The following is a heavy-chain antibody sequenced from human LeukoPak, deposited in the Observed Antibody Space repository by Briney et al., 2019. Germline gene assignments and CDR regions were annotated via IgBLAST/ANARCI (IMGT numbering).Heavy chain of an antibody. CDR1: GFTFSSYG. CDR3: AKQFPYYYDTSSYYQDY. CDR2: IRYDGSNK. V-gene: IGHV3-30*02. D-gene: IGHD3-22*01. J-gene: IGHJ4*02. Sequence: GGPLRFSCAAPGFTFSSYGMDWVGQAPGKGMEGVAFIRYDGSNKYYADSGKGRLTISRDNGKNTLSMQMNRLRAEDTAVYYCAKQFPYYYDTSSYYQDYWGQGTLVTVSS.